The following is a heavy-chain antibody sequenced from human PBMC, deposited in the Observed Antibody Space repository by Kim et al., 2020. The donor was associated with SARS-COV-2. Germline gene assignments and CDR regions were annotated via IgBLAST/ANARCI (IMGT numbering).Heavy chain of an antibody. CDR2: IYYSGST. CDR1: GGSISSGGYY. CDR3: ARGALGEFGFDY. J-gene: IGHJ4*02. Sequence: SETLSLTCTVSGGSISSGGYYWSWIRQHPGKGLEWIGYIYYSGSTYYNPSLKSRVTISVDTSKNQFSLKLSSVTAADTAVYYCARGALGEFGFDYWGQGTLVTVSS. D-gene: IGHD3-10*01. V-gene: IGHV4-31*03.